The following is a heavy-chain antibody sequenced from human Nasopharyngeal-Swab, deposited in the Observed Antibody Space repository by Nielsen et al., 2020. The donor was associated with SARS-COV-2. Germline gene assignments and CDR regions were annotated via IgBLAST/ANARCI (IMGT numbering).Heavy chain of an antibody. Sequence: AASLRLSCAASGFTFSDYTMNWVRHAPGQGLEWVSSISSSGSYMYYTDSVKGRFTMSRDNAKNSLYLQMNSLRAEDTAVYYCASDSRYWGQGTLVTVSS. CDR3: ASDSRY. CDR2: ISSSGSYM. V-gene: IGHV3-21*01. D-gene: IGHD2-2*01. J-gene: IGHJ4*02. CDR1: GFTFSDYT.